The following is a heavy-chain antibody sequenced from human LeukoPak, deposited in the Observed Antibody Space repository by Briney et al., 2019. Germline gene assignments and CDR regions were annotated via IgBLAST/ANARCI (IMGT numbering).Heavy chain of an antibody. V-gene: IGHV4-4*07. CDR3: ARARRYSSGWYQRGYYFDY. J-gene: IGHJ4*02. Sequence: SETLSLTCTVSGGSISSYYWGWIRQPAGKGLEWIGRIYTSGSTNYNPSLKSRVTMSVDTSKNQFSLKLSSVTAADTAVYYCARARRYSSGWYQRGYYFDYWGQGTLVTVSS. CDR2: IYTSGST. D-gene: IGHD6-19*01. CDR1: GGSISSYY.